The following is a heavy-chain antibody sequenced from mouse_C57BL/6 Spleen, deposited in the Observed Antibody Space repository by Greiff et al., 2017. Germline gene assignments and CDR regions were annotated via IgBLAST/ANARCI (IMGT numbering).Heavy chain of an antibody. V-gene: IGHV5-4*01. CDR2: ISDGGSYT. CDR1: GFTFSSYA. J-gene: IGHJ2*01. D-gene: IGHD1-1*01. Sequence: EVQGVESGGGLVKPGGSLKLSCAASGFTFSSYAMSWVRQTPEKRLEWVATISDGGSYTYYPDNVKGRFTISRDNAKNNLYLQMSHLKSEDTAMYYCAGDYYGSSSFDYWGQGTTLTVSS. CDR3: AGDYYGSSSFDY.